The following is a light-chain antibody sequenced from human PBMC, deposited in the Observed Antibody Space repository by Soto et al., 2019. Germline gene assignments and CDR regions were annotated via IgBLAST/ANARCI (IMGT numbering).Light chain of an antibody. J-gene: IGKJ1*01. CDR1: QTISSW. Sequence: GDRVTITCRASQTISSWLAWYQQKPGKAPKLLIYKAYTLKSGVQSRFSGSGSGTEFTLTIRSLQPDDFATYYCKHYNSYSEAVGQGTKVDIK. CDR3: KHYNSYSEA. CDR2: KAY. V-gene: IGKV1-5*03.